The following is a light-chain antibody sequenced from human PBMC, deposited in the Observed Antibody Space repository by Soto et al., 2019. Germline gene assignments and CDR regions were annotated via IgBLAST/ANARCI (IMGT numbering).Light chain of an antibody. CDR1: QSVSSSY. Sequence: DIELTQSPGTLSLSPGERATLSCRASQSVSSSYLAWYQQKPGQATRLLIYGASSRATGLPDRFSGSGSGTEFTLTISRLEPEDVAVYYCQQYGSSPRTFGQGTKVEIK. CDR3: QQYGSSPRT. J-gene: IGKJ1*01. CDR2: GAS. V-gene: IGKV3-20*01.